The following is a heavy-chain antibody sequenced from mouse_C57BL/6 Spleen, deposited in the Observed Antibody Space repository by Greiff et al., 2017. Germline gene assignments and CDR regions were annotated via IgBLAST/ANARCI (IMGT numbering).Heavy chain of an antibody. CDR3: ARSGGNSY. CDR1: GYAFSSSW. J-gene: IGHJ3*01. D-gene: IGHD2-1*01. CDR2: IYPGDGDT. Sequence: QVQLQQSGPELVKPGASVKISCKASGYAFSSSWMNWVTQRPGKGLEWIGRIYPGDGDTNYNGKFKGKATLTADKSSSTAYMQLSSLTSEDSAVYFWARSGGNSYWGQGTLVTVSA. V-gene: IGHV1-82*01.